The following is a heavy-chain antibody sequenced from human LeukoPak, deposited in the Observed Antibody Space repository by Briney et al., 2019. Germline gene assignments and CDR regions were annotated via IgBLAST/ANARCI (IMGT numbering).Heavy chain of an antibody. V-gene: IGHV3-23*01. Sequence: GGSLRLSCAASGFTFSNAWMSWVRQAPGKGLEWVSDISGSGGSTYYADSVKGRFTISRDNSKNTLYLQMNSLRAEDTAVYYCAKKYNTGLDPWGQGTLVTVSS. D-gene: IGHD1-14*01. CDR2: ISGSGGST. CDR3: AKKYNTGLDP. J-gene: IGHJ5*02. CDR1: GFTFSNAW.